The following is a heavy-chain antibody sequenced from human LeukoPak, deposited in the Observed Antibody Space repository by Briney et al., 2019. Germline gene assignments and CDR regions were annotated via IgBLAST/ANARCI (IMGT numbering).Heavy chain of an antibody. D-gene: IGHD3-16*01. V-gene: IGHV3-66*01. Sequence: GGSLRLSCAASGFTFSSYAMSWVRQAPGKGLEWVSVIYSGGSTYYADSVKGRFTISRDNSKNTLYLQMNSLRAEDTAVYYCARDRGGIGAFDIWGQGTMVTVSS. CDR2: IYSGGST. CDR1: GFTFSSYA. CDR3: ARDRGGIGAFDI. J-gene: IGHJ3*02.